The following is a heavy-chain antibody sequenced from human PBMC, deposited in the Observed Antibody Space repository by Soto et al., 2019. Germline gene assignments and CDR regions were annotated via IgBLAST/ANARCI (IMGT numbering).Heavy chain of an antibody. J-gene: IGHJ6*02. V-gene: IGHV1-46*01. CDR3: ARGGSAGGYYYYYYGMDV. CDR1: GYTFTSYY. D-gene: IGHD3-10*01. Sequence: GASVKVSCKASGYTFTSYYMHWVRQAPGQGLEWMGIINPSGGSTSYAQKFQGRVTMTRDTSTSTVYMELSSLRSEDTAVYYCARGGSAGGYYYYYYGMDVWGQGTTVTVSS. CDR2: INPSGGST.